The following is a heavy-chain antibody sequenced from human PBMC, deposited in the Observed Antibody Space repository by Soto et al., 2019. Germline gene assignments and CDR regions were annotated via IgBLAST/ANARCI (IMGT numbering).Heavy chain of an antibody. Sequence: GGSLRLSCAASGFTFSSYGMHWVRQAPGKGLEWVAVIWYDGSNKYYADSVKGRFTISKENSKNRLYLQMTGLRAEDTAVYYCARGNEGRGATFRHLDYWGQGTLVTVSS. J-gene: IGHJ4*02. D-gene: IGHD1-26*01. CDR3: ARGNEGRGATFRHLDY. CDR2: IWYDGSNK. V-gene: IGHV3-33*01. CDR1: GFTFSSYG.